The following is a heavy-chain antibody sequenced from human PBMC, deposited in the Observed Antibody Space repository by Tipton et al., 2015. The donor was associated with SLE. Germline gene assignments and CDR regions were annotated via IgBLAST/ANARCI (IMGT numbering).Heavy chain of an antibody. J-gene: IGHJ4*02. Sequence: PSLTCTVSGYSISSGYYWGWIRQPPGKGLEWIGSIYHSGSTYYNPSLKSRVTISVDTSKNQFSLKLSSVTAADTAVYYCARGDRAFDYWGQGTLVTVSS. V-gene: IGHV4-38-2*02. D-gene: IGHD5-18*01. CDR3: ARGDRAFDY. CDR2: IYHSGST. CDR1: GYSISSGYY.